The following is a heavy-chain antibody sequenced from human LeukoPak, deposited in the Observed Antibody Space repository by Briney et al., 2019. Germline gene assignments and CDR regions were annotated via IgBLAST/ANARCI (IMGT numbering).Heavy chain of an antibody. CDR3: AKGLDGYSSSWVSLYFDY. V-gene: IGHV3-23*01. CDR1: GFTFSSYA. D-gene: IGHD6-13*01. Sequence: GGSLRRSGAGSGFTFSSYARRWVRQAPGKGLEGVSAISGSGGSTDYADSVKGRFTIARDNSKNTLDLQMKSLRAEDTAVYYCAKGLDGYSSSWVSLYFDYWGQGTLVTVSS. J-gene: IGHJ4*02. CDR2: ISGSGGST.